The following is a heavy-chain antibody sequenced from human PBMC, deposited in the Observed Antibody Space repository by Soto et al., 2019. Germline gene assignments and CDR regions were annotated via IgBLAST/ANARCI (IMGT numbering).Heavy chain of an antibody. D-gene: IGHD6-13*01. J-gene: IGHJ4*02. CDR2: INHSGST. Sequence: QVQLQQWGAGLLKPSETLSLTCAVYGGSFSGYYWSWIRQPPGKGLEWIGEINHSGSTNYNPSLKSRVTISVDTSKNQFSLKLSSVTAADTAVYYCAREKPDSSSWYHDYWGQGPLVTVSS. CDR1: GGSFSGYY. CDR3: AREKPDSSSWYHDY. V-gene: IGHV4-34*01.